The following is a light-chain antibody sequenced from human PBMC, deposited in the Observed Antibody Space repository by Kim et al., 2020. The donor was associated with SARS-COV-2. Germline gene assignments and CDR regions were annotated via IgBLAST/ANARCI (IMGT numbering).Light chain of an antibody. CDR2: YDS. J-gene: IGLJ2*01. V-gene: IGLV3-21*04. CDR3: QVWDSSSDHVV. Sequence: AQGKTARITCGGNNIGSKGVHWYQQKPGQAPVLVIYYDSDRPSGIPERFSGSKSGNTATLTISRVEAGDEADYYCQVWDSSSDHVVFGGGTQLTVL. CDR1: NIGSKG.